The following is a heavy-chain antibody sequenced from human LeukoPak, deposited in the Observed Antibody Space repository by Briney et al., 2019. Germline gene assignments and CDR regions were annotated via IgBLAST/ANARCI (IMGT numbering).Heavy chain of an antibody. J-gene: IGHJ6*02. V-gene: IGHV3-7*03. D-gene: IGHD6-19*01. CDR2: IKEDGREK. CDR3: ARAGYSSGWHRGKYYYYGMDV. Sequence: QAGGSLRLSCAATGFTFSRYWMTWVRQARGKGMEWVANIKEDGREKYYVDSVKGRINIYRDNAKNSLFLQMNSLRAEDTAVYYCARAGYSSGWHRGKYYYYGMDVWGQGTTVTVSS. CDR1: GFTFSRYW.